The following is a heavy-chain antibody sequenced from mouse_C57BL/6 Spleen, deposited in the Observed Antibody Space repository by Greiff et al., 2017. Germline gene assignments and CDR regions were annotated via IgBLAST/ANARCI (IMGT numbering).Heavy chain of an antibody. CDR2: INPGSGGT. J-gene: IGHJ2*01. D-gene: IGHD1-1*01. V-gene: IGHV1-54*01. CDR1: GYAFTNYL. Sequence: QVQLQQSGAELVRPGTSVTVSCTASGYAFTNYLIEWVKQRPGQGLEWIGVINPGSGGTNYTAKFKGKATLPADKSSNTAYLQLSSLTSEDAAVYFCARGDYYGSSSYFDYWGQGTTLTVSS. CDR3: ARGDYYGSSSYFDY.